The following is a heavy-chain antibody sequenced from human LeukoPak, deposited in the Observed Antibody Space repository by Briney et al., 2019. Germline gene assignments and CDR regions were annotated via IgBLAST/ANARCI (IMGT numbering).Heavy chain of an antibody. CDR1: GYTFTSYA. D-gene: IGHD3-22*01. Sequence: GASVKVSCKASGYTFTSYAMNWVRQAPGQGLEWMGWINTNTGNPTYAQGFTGRFVFSLDTSVSTAYLQISSLKAEDTAVYHCARDYGIRLDYDSSGYYFLGYYYYMDVWGKGTTVTVSS. CDR2: INTNTGNP. J-gene: IGHJ6*03. V-gene: IGHV7-4-1*02. CDR3: ARDYGIRLDYDSSGYYFLGYYYYMDV.